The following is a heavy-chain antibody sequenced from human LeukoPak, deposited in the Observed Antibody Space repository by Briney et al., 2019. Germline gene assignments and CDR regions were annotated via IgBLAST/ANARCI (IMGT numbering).Heavy chain of an antibody. CDR3: VTDFDFGVVSYYMDV. V-gene: IGHV3-30*02. Sequence: GGSLRLSCAASGFTFSSYGMHWVRQAPGKGLEWVAFIRYDGSNKYYADSVKGRFTISRDNSKNTLYLQMNSLRAEDTGVYYCVTDFDFGVVSYYMDVWGKGTTVTVSS. CDR2: IRYDGSNK. J-gene: IGHJ6*03. CDR1: GFTFSSYG. D-gene: IGHD3-3*01.